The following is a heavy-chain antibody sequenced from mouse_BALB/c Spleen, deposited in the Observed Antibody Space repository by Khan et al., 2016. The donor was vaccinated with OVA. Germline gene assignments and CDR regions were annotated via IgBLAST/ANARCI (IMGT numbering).Heavy chain of an antibody. V-gene: IGHV5-17*02. D-gene: IGHD1-1*01. CDR3: TRSYFFGYYFDQ. J-gene: IGHJ2*01. Sequence: EVQLQESGGGLVQPGGSRKLSCVASGFTFSSFGMHWVRQAPEKGLEWVAYISGDSSTIYYTDTVKGRFTISRDNPRNTLFLQMTSLRSEDRAMYYCTRSYFFGYYFDQWGQGTTLTVSS. CDR1: GFTFSSFG. CDR2: ISGDSSTI.